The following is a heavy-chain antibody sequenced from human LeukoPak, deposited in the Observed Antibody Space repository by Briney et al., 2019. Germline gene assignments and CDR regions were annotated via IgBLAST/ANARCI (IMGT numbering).Heavy chain of an antibody. CDR2: ISHSSSTI. CDR3: ARKRSPGAFDI. V-gene: IGHV3-48*01. Sequence: GGSLRLSCAASGFTFSSYSMNWVRQAPGKGLEWVSYISHSSSTIYYADSVKGRLTISRDNAKKSLYLQMNSLRAEDTAVYYCARKRSPGAFDIWGQGTMVTVSS. CDR1: GFTFSSYS. J-gene: IGHJ3*02.